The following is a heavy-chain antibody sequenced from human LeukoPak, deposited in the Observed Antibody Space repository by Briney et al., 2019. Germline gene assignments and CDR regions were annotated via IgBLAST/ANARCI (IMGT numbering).Heavy chain of an antibody. CDR2: ISGSGFST. V-gene: IGHV3-23*01. J-gene: IGHJ3*01. CDR1: KFNFNAYG. CDR3: AKDPNGDYIGTFDV. D-gene: IGHD4-17*01. Sequence: KPGGSLRLSCSTSKFNFNAYGMSWVRQAPGKGLEWVSSISGSGFSTQYADSVQGRFTISRDNSKNTLYLQMNSLRAEDTAVYYCAKDPNGDYIGTFDVWGQGTMVTVSS.